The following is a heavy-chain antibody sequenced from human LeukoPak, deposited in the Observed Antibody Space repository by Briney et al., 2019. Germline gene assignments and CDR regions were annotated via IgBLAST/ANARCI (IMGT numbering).Heavy chain of an antibody. CDR3: ARDHDFSSSWYFPLLLWFDP. Sequence: GGSLRLSCAASGFPFSSHIMKWVRQAPGEGLEWVSSIIRSSSYIYYADSVKGLFTISRDNAKNSLYLQMNSLRAEDTAVYYCARDHDFSSSWYFPLLLWFDPWGQGTLVTVSS. CDR1: GFPFSSHI. J-gene: IGHJ5*02. CDR2: IIRSSSYI. V-gene: IGHV3-21*01. D-gene: IGHD6-13*01.